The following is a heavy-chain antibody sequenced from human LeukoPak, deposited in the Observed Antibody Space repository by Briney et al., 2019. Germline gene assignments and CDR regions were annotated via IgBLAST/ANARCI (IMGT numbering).Heavy chain of an antibody. J-gene: IGHJ5*02. Sequence: PSETLSLTCTVSGGSISTNSYYWGWIRQPPGKGLKWIGSIYYSGSTYYNPSLRSRVTISVDTSKNQFSLKLSSVTAADTAVYYCASATPVGWFDPWGQGTLVTVSS. CDR3: ASATPVGWFDP. CDR1: GGSISTNSYY. V-gene: IGHV4-39*01. CDR2: IYYSGST. D-gene: IGHD2-15*01.